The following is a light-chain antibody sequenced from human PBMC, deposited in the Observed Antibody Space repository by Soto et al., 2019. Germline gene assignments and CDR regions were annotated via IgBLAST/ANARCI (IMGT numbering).Light chain of an antibody. CDR1: PRIGDT. V-gene: IGKV3-15*01. J-gene: IGKJ4*01. CDR2: DTS. CDR3: QRYNNWPLT. Sequence: EVVLTQSPATLSVSPGEGVTLSCRASPRIGDTLAWYQHKPGQTPRLLIYDTSARATGVPARFSGSRSGPEFTLTINSLQSEDFAIYYCQRYNNWPLTFGGGTKVESK.